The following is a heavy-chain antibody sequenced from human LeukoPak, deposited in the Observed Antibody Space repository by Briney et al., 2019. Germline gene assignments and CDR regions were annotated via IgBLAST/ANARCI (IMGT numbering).Heavy chain of an antibody. CDR3: AKYRLSGRRDYDY. CDR1: GFTFSTYA. V-gene: IGHV3-23*01. CDR2: IGTTAGDT. D-gene: IGHD3-16*02. Sequence: PGRSLRLSCAASGFTFSTYAMTWVRQAPGHGLEWVSTIGTTAGDTYYADSVKGRFTVSRDNSKNTLYLQMSSLRAEDTAVYYCAKYRLSGRRDYDYWGQGILVTVSS. J-gene: IGHJ4*02.